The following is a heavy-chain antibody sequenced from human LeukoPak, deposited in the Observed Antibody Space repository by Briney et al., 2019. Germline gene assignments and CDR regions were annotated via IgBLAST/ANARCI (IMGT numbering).Heavy chain of an antibody. D-gene: IGHD5-18*01. CDR2: MYYGGNT. J-gene: IGHJ4*02. Sequence: PSETLSLTCSVFGGSINWGWIRQRPGRGLEWIGSMYYGGNTYYNPSLESRFTVYADTSRNQFSLKLRSVTAADTAIYYCVRSISGGHNDGSFDLWGRGTRVTVS. CDR1: GGSIN. V-gene: IGHV4-39*01. CDR3: VRSISGGHNDGSFDL.